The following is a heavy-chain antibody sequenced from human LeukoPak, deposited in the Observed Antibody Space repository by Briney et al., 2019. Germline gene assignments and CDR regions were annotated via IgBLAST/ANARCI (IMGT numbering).Heavy chain of an antibody. CDR1: GYSISSGYY. CDR3: ARPASYSSGWRWYFDL. Sequence: SETLSLTCAVSGYSISSGYYWGWIRPPPGKGLEWIGSIYHSGSTYYNPSLKSRVTISVDTSKNQFSLKLSSVTAADTAVYYCARPASYSSGWRWYFDLWGRDTLVTVSS. V-gene: IGHV4-38-2*01. J-gene: IGHJ2*01. D-gene: IGHD6-19*01. CDR2: IYHSGST.